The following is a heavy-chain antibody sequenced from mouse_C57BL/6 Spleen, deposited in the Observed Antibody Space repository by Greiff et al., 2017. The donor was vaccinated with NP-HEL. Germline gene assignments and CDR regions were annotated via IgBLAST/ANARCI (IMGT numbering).Heavy chain of an antibody. CDR2: IDPSDSYT. CDR3: ACYCGNYVFDY. V-gene: IGHV1-59*01. CDR1: GYTFTSYW. Sequence: QVQLQQPGAELVRPGTSVKLSCKASGYTFTSYWMHWVKQRPGQGLEWIGVIDPSDSYTNYNQKFKGKATLTVDTSSSTAYMQLSSLTSEDSAVYYCACYCGNYVFDYWGQGTTLTVSS. J-gene: IGHJ2*01. D-gene: IGHD2-1*01.